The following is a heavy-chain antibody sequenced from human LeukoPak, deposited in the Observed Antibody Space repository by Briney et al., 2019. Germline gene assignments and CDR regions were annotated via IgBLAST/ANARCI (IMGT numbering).Heavy chain of an antibody. V-gene: IGHV4-59*01. CDR2: IHYSGST. D-gene: IGHD2-15*01. CDR3: ARLSCSGGSCYPRARYYGMDV. Sequence: SETLSLTCTVSGGSISSYYWSWIRQPPGKGLEWIGYIHYSGSTNYNPSLKSRVTISVDTSKNQFSLKLSSVTAADTAVYYCARLSCSGGSCYPRARYYGMDVWGQGTTVTVSS. J-gene: IGHJ6*02. CDR1: GGSISSYY.